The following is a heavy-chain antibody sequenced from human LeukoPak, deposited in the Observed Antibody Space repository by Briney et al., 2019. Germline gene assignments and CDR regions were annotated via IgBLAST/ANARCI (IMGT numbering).Heavy chain of an antibody. CDR2: INTNTGNP. D-gene: IGHD2-15*01. Sequence: ASVKVSCKASGYTFTSYAMNWVRQAPGQGLEWMGWINTNTGNPTYAQGFTGRFVFSLDTSVSTAYLQISSLKAEDTAVYYCARDQGFGSSGGSCYSCGGDPLDYWGQGTLVTVSS. CDR1: GYTFTSYA. CDR3: ARDQGFGSSGGSCYSCGGDPLDY. J-gene: IGHJ4*02. V-gene: IGHV7-4-1*02.